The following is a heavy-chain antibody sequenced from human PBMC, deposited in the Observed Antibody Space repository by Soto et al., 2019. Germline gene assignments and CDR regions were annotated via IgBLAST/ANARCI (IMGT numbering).Heavy chain of an antibody. CDR2: ISTSDSII. D-gene: IGHD2-21*01. CDR3: ARESASAIYWGGGDPYLDY. V-gene: IGHV3-48*03. Sequence: EVQLVESGGGLVQPGGSLRLSCAASGFTFSSYEMSWVRQAPGKGLEWVSYISTSDSIIYYADSVKGRFTISRDNAKKSLSLQMNSLRAEDTAVYYCARESASAIYWGGGDPYLDYWGQGTLVAVSS. J-gene: IGHJ4*02. CDR1: GFTFSSYE.